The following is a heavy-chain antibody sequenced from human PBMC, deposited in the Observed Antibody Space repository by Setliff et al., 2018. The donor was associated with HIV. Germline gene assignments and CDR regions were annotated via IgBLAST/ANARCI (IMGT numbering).Heavy chain of an antibody. V-gene: IGHV3-33*06. CDR2: IWYDGSNK. J-gene: IGHJ3*02. CDR1: GFTLNMFG. CDR3: TKDLRRKWLVDDAYEM. Sequence: PGGSLRLSCAASGFTLNMFGMHWVRQAPGKGLEWVAVIWYDGSNKYYADSVKGRFTTSRDNSKNMLYLQMNSLRADDTAVYYCTKDLRRKWLVDDAYEMWGQGTMVTVSS. D-gene: IGHD6-19*01.